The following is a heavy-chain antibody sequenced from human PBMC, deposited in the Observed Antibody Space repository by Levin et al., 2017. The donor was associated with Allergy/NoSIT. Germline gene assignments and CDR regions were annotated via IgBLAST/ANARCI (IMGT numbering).Heavy chain of an antibody. CDR1: GASVTSSGYF. D-gene: IGHD3-10*01. V-gene: IGHV4-39*01. CDR2: IYYSGST. CDR3: ARPYFGSGSGNFDL. Sequence: SETLSLTCSVSGASVTSSGYFCGWIRQPPGKGLEWIGNIYYSGSTYYNPSLKSRVTISVDTSKNQFSLKLTSVTAADTAVYYCARPYFGSGSGNFDLWGRGTLVTVSS. J-gene: IGHJ2*01.